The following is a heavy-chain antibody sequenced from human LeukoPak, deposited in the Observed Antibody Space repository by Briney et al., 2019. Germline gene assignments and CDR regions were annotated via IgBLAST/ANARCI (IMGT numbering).Heavy chain of an antibody. D-gene: IGHD1-26*01. Sequence: GGSLRLSCAASGFTFSSYGMSWVRQAPGKGLECVSAISGSGSSTYCGDSVRGRFTVSRDNSKNTLYLQMNSLRPEDTAVYFCAKDLGYSGSYGFDSWGQGTLVTVSS. V-gene: IGHV3-23*01. J-gene: IGHJ4*02. CDR1: GFTFSSYG. CDR3: AKDLGYSGSYGFDS. CDR2: ISGSGSST.